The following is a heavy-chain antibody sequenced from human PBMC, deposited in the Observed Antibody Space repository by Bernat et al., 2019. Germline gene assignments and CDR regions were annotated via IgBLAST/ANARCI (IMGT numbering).Heavy chain of an antibody. J-gene: IGHJ3*02. CDR3: ARHYYYDSSGYYDAFDI. CDR2: IFSNDEK. V-gene: IGHV2-26*01. Sequence: QVTLKESGPVLVKPTETLTLTCTVSGFSLSNARMGVSWIRQPPGKALEWLAHIFSNDEKSYSTSLKSRLTISKDTSKSQVVLTMTNMDPVDTATYYCARHYYYDSSGYYDAFDIWGQATMVTVSS. D-gene: IGHD3-22*01. CDR1: GFSLSNARMG.